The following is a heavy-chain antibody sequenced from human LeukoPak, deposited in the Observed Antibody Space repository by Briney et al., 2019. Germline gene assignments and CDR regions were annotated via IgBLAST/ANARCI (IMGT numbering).Heavy chain of an antibody. CDR3: ARERVVGATSSYYYGMDV. J-gene: IGHJ6*02. D-gene: IGHD1-26*01. V-gene: IGHV1-69*04. Sequence: ASVKVSCKASGGTFSRYAISWVRQAPGQGLEWMGRIIPILGIANYAQKVQGRVTSTADKSTSTAYMELSSLRSEDTAVYYCARERVVGATSSYYYGMDVWGQGTTVTVSS. CDR2: IIPILGIA. CDR1: GGTFSRYA.